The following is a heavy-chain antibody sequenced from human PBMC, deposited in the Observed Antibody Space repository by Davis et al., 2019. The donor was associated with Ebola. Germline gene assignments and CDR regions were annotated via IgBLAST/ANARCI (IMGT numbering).Heavy chain of an antibody. CDR1: GGTFSSYA. Sequence: SVKVSCKASGGTFSSYAISWVRQAPGQGLEWMGGIIPIFGTANYAQKFQGWVTMTRDTSISTAYMELSSLRSDDTAVYYCARAPTWSQINYYCFDYWGQGTVVTVSS. V-gene: IGHV1-69*05. CDR3: ARAPTWSQINYYCFDY. CDR2: IIPIFGTA. J-gene: IGHJ4*02. D-gene: IGHD3-10*01.